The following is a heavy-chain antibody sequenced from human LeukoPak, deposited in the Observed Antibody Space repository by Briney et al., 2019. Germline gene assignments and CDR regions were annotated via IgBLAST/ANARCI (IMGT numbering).Heavy chain of an antibody. V-gene: IGHV4-30-4*02. CDR3: ARDNQVGATTGSWFDP. J-gene: IGHJ5*02. CDR1: GGSISSGDYY. CDR2: IYYSGST. D-gene: IGHD1-26*01. Sequence: SETLSLTCTVSGGSISSGDYYWSWIRQPPGKGLEWIGYIYYSGSTYYNPSLKSRVTISVDTSKNQFSLKLSSVTAADTAVYYCARDNQVGATTGSWFDPWGQGTLVTVSS.